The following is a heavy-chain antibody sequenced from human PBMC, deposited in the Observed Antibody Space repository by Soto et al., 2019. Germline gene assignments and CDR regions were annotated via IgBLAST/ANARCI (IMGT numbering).Heavy chain of an antibody. CDR3: ALPPIAGTTQGVYYYSYGVDV. CDR1: GYSFTSYW. CDR2: IYPGDSDT. V-gene: IGHV5-51*01. Sequence: PGESLKISCKGSGYSFTSYWIGWVRQMPGKGLEWMGIIYPGDSDTRYSPSFQGQVTISADKSISTAYLQWSGLKASDTAMYYCALPPIAGTTQGVYYYSYGVDVWGQGTTVTVSS. J-gene: IGHJ6*02. D-gene: IGHD1-7*01.